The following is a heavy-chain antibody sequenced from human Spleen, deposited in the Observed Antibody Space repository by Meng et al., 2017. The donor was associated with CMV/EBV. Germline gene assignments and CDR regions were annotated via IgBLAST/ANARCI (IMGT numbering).Heavy chain of an antibody. CDR3: ARDSSLYYYGMDV. D-gene: IGHD6-13*01. J-gene: IGHJ6*02. Sequence: SETLSLTCTVSGGSVSSGSYYWSWIRQSPGKGLEWIGYIYYSGSTNYNPSLKSRVTISVDTSKNQFSLKLSSVTAADTAVYYCARDSSLYYYGMDVWGQGTTVTVSS. V-gene: IGHV4-61*01. CDR1: GGSVSSGSYY. CDR2: IYYSGST.